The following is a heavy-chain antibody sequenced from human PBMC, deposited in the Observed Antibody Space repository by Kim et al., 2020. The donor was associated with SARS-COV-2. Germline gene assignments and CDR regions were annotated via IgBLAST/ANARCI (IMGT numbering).Heavy chain of an antibody. D-gene: IGHD3-16*01. J-gene: IGHJ5*02. V-gene: IGHV4-34*01. CDR1: GGSFSGYY. Sequence: SETLSLTCAVYGGSFSGYYWSWIRQPPGKGLEWIGEINHSGSTNYNPSLKSRVTISVDTSKNQFSLKLSSVTAADTAVYYCARDLGGWFDPWGQGTLVTVSS. CDR2: INHSGST. CDR3: ARDLGGWFDP.